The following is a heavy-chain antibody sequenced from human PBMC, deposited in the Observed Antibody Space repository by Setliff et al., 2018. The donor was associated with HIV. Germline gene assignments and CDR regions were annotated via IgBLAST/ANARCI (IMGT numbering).Heavy chain of an antibody. J-gene: IGHJ4*02. CDR3: TREGRGDPAMATTRIGY. CDR2: IYYTGFA. CDR1: GDSISSGSYF. Sequence: PSETLSLTCSVSGDSISSGSYFWGWIRQTPGKGLEWIGNIYYTGFAYYNPSLKSRVTISLDTSKTHFFLNLTSVTDADTAVYFCTREGRGDPAMATTRIGYWGRGKLVTVSS. D-gene: IGHD1-1*01. V-gene: IGHV4-39*02.